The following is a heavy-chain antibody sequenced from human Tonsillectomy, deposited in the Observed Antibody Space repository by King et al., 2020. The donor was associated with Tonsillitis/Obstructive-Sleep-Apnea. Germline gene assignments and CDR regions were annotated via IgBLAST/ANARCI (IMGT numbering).Heavy chain of an antibody. CDR1: GFTVSNNY. CDR3: ASGYCSGGSCPHYYYMDV. V-gene: IGHV3-53*01. J-gene: IGHJ6*03. CDR2: IYSGGST. D-gene: IGHD2-15*01. Sequence: VQLVESGGGLIQPGGSLRLSCAASGFTVSNNYMSWVRQAPGKGLEWVSVIYSGGSTYYADSVKGRFHISRSNSKNKVYLQMNSLRAEDAAVYYCASGYCSGGSCPHYYYMDVWGKGTTVTVS.